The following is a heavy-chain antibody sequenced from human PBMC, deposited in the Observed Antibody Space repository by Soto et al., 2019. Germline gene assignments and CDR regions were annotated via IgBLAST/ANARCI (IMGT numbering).Heavy chain of an antibody. CDR2: INQDGSEK. CDR3: AKDIIPPGLAFDH. V-gene: IGHV3-7*01. D-gene: IGHD1-20*01. J-gene: IGHJ4*02. Sequence: PGGSLRLSCAGSGFTFRSFLMSWVRPAPGKGLEWVANINQDGSEKHYVESVRGRFTISRDNDKNSLYLQMNRLRVEDTAVYYCAKDIIPPGLAFDHWGLGALVTVSS. CDR1: GFTFRSFL.